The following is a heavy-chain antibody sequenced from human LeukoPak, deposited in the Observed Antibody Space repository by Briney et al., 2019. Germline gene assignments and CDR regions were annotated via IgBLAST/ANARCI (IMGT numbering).Heavy chain of an antibody. CDR3: ARGGDFWSGYYSILFDP. CDR1: GYTFTGYY. CDR2: IKPNSGGT. V-gene: IGHV1-2*02. J-gene: IGHJ5*02. D-gene: IGHD3-3*01. Sequence: ASVKVSCKASGYTFTGYYMHWVRQAPGQGLEWMGWIKPNSGGTNYAQKFQGRVTMTRDTSISTAYMELSRLRSDDTAVYYCARGGDFWSGYYSILFDPWGQGTLVTVSS.